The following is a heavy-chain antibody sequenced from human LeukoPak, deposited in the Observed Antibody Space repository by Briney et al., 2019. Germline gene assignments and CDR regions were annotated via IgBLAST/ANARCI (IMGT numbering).Heavy chain of an antibody. V-gene: IGHV4-38-2*01. CDR1: GYSISSDYY. CDR2: IYHSGST. CDR3: ARAAEYLGY. Sequence: SETLSLTCAVSGYSISSDYYWGWIRQPPGKGLEWIGTIYHSGSTYSNPSLKSRVTISVDTSKNQFSLKLSSVTAADTAVYYCARAAEYLGYWGQGTLVTVSS. J-gene: IGHJ4*02.